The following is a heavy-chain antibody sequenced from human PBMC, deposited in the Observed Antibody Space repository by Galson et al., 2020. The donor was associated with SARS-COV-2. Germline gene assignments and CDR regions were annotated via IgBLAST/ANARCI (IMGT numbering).Heavy chain of an antibody. V-gene: IGHV4-30-2*01. CDR2: ISHSGGT. CDR1: GTSIRGGSYS. J-gene: IGHJ3*02. CDR3: ARLHYGEYAPEAFDI. D-gene: IGHD4-17*01. Sequence: SETLSLTCAVSGTSIRGGSYSWNWLRQPPGKGLEWIGYISHSGGTYYNPSLKSRVTISGDRSKNPFSLRLSSVSAADAAVYFCARLHYGEYAPEAFDIWGPGTRVTVAS.